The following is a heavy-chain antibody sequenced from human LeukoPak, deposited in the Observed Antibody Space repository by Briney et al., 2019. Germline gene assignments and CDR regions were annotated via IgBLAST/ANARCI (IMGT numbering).Heavy chain of an antibody. CDR3: AKDQLGYCSSTSCLGTDY. Sequence: PGGSLRLSCAASGFTFSCYGMHWVRQAPGKGLEWVAFIRYDRNNKYYADSVKGRFTISRDNSKNTLYLQMNSLRAEDTAVYYCAKDQLGYCSSTSCLGTDYWGQGTLVTVSS. CDR1: GFTFSCYG. D-gene: IGHD2-2*01. V-gene: IGHV3-30*02. J-gene: IGHJ4*02. CDR2: IRYDRNNK.